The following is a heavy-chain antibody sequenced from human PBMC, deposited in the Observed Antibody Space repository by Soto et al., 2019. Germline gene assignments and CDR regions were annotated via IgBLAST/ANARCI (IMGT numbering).Heavy chain of an antibody. D-gene: IGHD4-17*01. CDR3: ARDLSLTISNCFEP. J-gene: IGHJ5*01. V-gene: IGHV1-69*06. CDR2: IIPIFGTA. Sequence: SVKVSCKASGGTFSSYAISWVRQAPGQGLEWMGGIIPIFGTANYAQKFQGRVTITADKSTSTAYMELSSLRSEDTAVYYCARDLSLTISNCFEPWGRRTVVTVTS. CDR1: GGTFSSYA.